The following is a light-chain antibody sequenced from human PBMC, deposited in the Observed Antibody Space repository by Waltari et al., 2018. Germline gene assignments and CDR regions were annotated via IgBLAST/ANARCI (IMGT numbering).Light chain of an antibody. J-gene: IGLJ2*01. Sequence: QSALTQPASVSGSPGQSIAISCTRTTSDFGYHKFASWYQQNPGKAPKLIIYDVTGRPSGVSDRFSGSKSGNTASLTISGLQAEDEADYYCSSYTSSRTLIFGGGTKVTV. CDR3: SSYTSSRTLI. CDR2: DVT. CDR1: TSDFGYHKF. V-gene: IGLV2-14*01.